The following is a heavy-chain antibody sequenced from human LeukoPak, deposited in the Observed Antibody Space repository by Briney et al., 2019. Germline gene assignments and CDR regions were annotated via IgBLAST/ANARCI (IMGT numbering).Heavy chain of an antibody. CDR2: IRIGGGGT. CDR3: ARCMVLSQGWCNWFDP. J-gene: IGHJ5*02. CDR1: GFDLTTYA. Sequence: GGSLRLSCAASGFDLTTYATTWVRQAPAKGLEWVSSIRIGGGGTYYADSVKGRFTISRDNSENTLHLQMNSLRVEDTARYFCARCMVLSQGWCNWFDPWGQGTLVTVSS. D-gene: IGHD6-13*01. V-gene: IGHV3-23*01.